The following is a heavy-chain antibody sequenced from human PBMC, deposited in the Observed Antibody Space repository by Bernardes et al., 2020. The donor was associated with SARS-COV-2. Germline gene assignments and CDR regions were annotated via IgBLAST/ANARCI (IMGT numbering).Heavy chain of an antibody. CDR3: AKDRTLNVYWIDF. V-gene: IGHV3-9*01. Sequence: GGSLRLSCAASGFTFDDYGMHWVRQAPGKGLEWVSGISWNSVSVDYADSVKGRFTISRDNAKNSLYLQMSSLRTEDTALYYCAKDRTLNVYWIDFWGQGTLVTVSP. CDR1: GFTFDDYG. D-gene: IGHD2-8*01. CDR2: ISWNSVSV. J-gene: IGHJ4*02.